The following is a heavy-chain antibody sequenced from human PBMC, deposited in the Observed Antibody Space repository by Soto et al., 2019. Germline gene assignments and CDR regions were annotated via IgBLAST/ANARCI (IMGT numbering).Heavy chain of an antibody. CDR1: GFTFNTYG. CDR3: AKSPNFYCSSPNCYKYYFDH. J-gene: IGHJ4*02. D-gene: IGHD2-2*02. CDR2: ISYDGSEK. Sequence: GGSLSLSCAASGFTFNTYGMHCVRQAPGKGLEWVAVISYDGSEKYYVDSVKGRFTISKDNSKNTLYLQMNSLRPEGTAVYYCAKSPNFYCSSPNCYKYYFDHWGQGTRVTVSS. V-gene: IGHV3-30*18.